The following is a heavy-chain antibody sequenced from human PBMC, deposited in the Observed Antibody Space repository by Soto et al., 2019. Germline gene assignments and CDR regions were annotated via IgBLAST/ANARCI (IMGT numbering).Heavy chain of an antibody. D-gene: IGHD4-17*01. J-gene: IGHJ4*02. CDR1: GFTFSSYG. CDR2: IWYDGSNK. V-gene: IGHV3-33*01. CDR3: ARDLHYAHDY. Sequence: GGSLRLSCAASGFTFSSYGMHWVRQAPGKGLEWVAVIWYDGSNKYYADSVKGRFTISRDNPRNTLYLQMNSLRAEDTAVYYCARDLHYAHDYWGQGTLVTVSS.